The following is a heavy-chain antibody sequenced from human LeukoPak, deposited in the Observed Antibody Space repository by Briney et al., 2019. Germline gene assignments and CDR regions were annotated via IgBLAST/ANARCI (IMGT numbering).Heavy chain of an antibody. CDR1: GGSISGSY. CDR3: ARLLDYDNGGGPDTFDL. Sequence: PSETLSLTCTVSGGSISGSYWSWIRQPPGKGLEWIAFMYYSGRTKHNPSLQSRVTISLDTSMNNLALHLRSVTAADTAVYYCARLLDYDNGGGPDTFDLWGQGTMVTVSS. J-gene: IGHJ3*01. V-gene: IGHV4-59*01. CDR2: MYYSGRT. D-gene: IGHD3-22*01.